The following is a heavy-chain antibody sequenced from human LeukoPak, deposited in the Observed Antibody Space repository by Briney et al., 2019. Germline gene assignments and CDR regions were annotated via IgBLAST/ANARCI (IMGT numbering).Heavy chain of an antibody. Sequence: GGSLRLSCAASGFTFSSYSMDWVRQAPGKGLEWVSYISSSSSTIYYADSVKGRFTISRDNAKNSLYLQMNSLRVEDTAVYYCARGVKMVTINYLDYWGQGTLVTVSS. CDR3: ARGVKMVTINYLDY. CDR1: GFTFSSYS. D-gene: IGHD5-24*01. CDR2: ISSSSSTI. J-gene: IGHJ4*02. V-gene: IGHV3-48*01.